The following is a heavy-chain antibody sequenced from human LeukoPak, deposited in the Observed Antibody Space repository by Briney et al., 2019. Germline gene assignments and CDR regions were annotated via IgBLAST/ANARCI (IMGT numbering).Heavy chain of an antibody. CDR3: ADPRNDY. CDR1: GFTFNNYA. V-gene: IGHV3-23*05. CDR2: FSMIDDII. Sequence: PGGSLRLSCAGSGFTFNNYAMSWVRQAPGKGLEWVSGFSMIDDIIHYVDSVKGRFTISRDNSKNMLYLQMNSLRAEDTAVYYCADPRNDYWGQGTLVTVSS. J-gene: IGHJ4*02.